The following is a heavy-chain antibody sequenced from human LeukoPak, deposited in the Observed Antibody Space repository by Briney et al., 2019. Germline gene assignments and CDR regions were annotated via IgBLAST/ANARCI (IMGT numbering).Heavy chain of an antibody. CDR3: ARSLPGNGGYDLMVGEADY. V-gene: IGHV1-69*04. J-gene: IGHJ4*02. Sequence: GASVKVSCKASGGTFSSYAISWVRQAPGQGLEWMGRIIPILGIANYAQKFQGRVTITADKSTSTAYMELSSLRSEDTAVYYCARSLPGNGGYDLMVGEADYWGQGNLATVSS. CDR1: GGTFSSYA. D-gene: IGHD5-12*01. CDR2: IIPILGIA.